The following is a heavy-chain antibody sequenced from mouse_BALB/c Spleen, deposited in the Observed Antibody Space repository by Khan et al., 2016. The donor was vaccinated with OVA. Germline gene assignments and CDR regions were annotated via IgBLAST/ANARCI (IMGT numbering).Heavy chain of an antibody. V-gene: IGHV3-2*02. CDR3: ARGNYYGYYFDY. Sequence: EVKLLESGPGLVKPSQSLSLTCTVTGYSITSGYAWNWIRQFPGNKLEWMGYISYSGVTSYPPSLKSRISITRDTSKNQFFLQLTSVTTEDTATYYCARGNYYGYYFDYWGQGTTLTVSS. J-gene: IGHJ2*01. CDR1: GYSITSGYA. D-gene: IGHD1-1*01. CDR2: ISYSGVT.